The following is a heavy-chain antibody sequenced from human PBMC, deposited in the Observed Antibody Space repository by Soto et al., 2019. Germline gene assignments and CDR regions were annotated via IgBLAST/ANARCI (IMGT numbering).Heavy chain of an antibody. CDR3: ARGRGIAED. CDR1: GFTFSSYW. V-gene: IGHV3-7*01. CDR2: IKQDGSEK. Sequence: EVQLVESGGGLVQPGGSLRLSCAASGFTFSSYWISWVRQAPGKGLEWVANIKQDGSEKYYVDSVKGRFTISRDNAKNSLYLQMNSLRAEDTAVYYCARGRGIAEDWGQGTLVTVSS. J-gene: IGHJ4*02. D-gene: IGHD6-13*01.